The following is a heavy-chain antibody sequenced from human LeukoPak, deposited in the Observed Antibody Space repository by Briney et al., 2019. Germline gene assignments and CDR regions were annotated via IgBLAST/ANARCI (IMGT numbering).Heavy chain of an antibody. Sequence: GGSLRLSCAASGFTFSSYAMSWVRQAPGTGLEWVSSISGSGGSTYYADSVKGRFTISRDNSKNTLYLQMNSLRAEDTAVYYCAGYYYDSSGLYYFDYWGQGTLVTVSS. CDR1: GFTFSSYA. D-gene: IGHD3-22*01. J-gene: IGHJ4*02. CDR2: ISGSGGST. CDR3: AGYYYDSSGLYYFDY. V-gene: IGHV3-23*01.